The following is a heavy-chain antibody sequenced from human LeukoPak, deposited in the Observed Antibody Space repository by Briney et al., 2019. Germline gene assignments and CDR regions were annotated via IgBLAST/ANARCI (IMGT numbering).Heavy chain of an antibody. J-gene: IGHJ4*02. Sequence: GGSLRLSCAASGFSFSSYWMHWVRQAPGKGLVWVSRSNSDGSNTNYADSVKGRSSISRDNAKNTLYLHLDSLRAEDTGVYYCARAVRAHPPADFWGQGTLVTVSS. CDR2: SNSDGSNT. CDR1: GFSFSSYW. D-gene: IGHD3-3*01. V-gene: IGHV3-74*01. CDR3: ARAVRAHPPADF.